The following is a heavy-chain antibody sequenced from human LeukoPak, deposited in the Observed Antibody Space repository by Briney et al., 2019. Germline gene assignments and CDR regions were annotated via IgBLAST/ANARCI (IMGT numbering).Heavy chain of an antibody. CDR1: GYSISSGYY. V-gene: IGHV4-38-2*02. D-gene: IGHD5-24*01. CDR2: FYHSGNT. CDR3: ARSLLVRRDGYNCLGY. Sequence: SETLSLTCTVSGYSISSGYYWGWIRQPPGKGLEWSGSFYHSGNTYYDPSLKSRVTISVDTSKNQFSLKVTSVTAADTAVYYCARSLLVRRDGYNCLGYWGQGTLVTVSS. J-gene: IGHJ4*02.